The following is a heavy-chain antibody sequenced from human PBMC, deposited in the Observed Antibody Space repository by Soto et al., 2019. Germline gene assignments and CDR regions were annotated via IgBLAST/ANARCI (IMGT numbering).Heavy chain of an antibody. CDR1: GSNFNIYW. V-gene: IGHV5-51*01. J-gene: IGHJ4*02. Sequence: GESLKISCKGSGSNFNIYWIGWVRQMPGKGLEWMGVIYPGDSDTRYSPSFQGQVTISADKSISTAYLQWSSLTASDTAVYYCARQDGDGLYYFDYWGQGTLVTVSS. D-gene: IGHD4-17*01. CDR3: ARQDGDGLYYFDY. CDR2: IYPGDSDT.